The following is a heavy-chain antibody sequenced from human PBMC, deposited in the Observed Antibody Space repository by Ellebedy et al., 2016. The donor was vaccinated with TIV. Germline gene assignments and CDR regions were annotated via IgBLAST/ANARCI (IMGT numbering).Heavy chain of an antibody. CDR3: ARDLGGPDYGDYFRAPGEFDP. CDR2: ISSNGGST. Sequence: GESLKISCAASGFTFSSYAMHWVRQAPGKGLEYVSAISSNGGSTYYANSVKGRFTISRDNSKNTLYLQMNSLRAEDTAVYYCARDLGGPDYGDYFRAPGEFDPWGQGTLVTVSS. V-gene: IGHV3-64*01. CDR1: GFTFSSYA. D-gene: IGHD4-17*01. J-gene: IGHJ5*02.